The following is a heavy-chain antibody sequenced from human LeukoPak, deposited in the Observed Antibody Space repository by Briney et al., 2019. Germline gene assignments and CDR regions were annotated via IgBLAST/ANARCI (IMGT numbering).Heavy chain of an antibody. Sequence: SQTLSLTCTVSGGAINTDFYWSWIRQPPGKGLEWIGYIYYSGGTFYNPSLKSRLTMSIDTSKNQFSLKLTSVTAADTAVYYCARTIDSGYDLGVDHWGQGTLVTVSS. CDR3: ARTIDSGYDLGVDH. V-gene: IGHV4-30-4*01. CDR2: IYYSGGT. J-gene: IGHJ4*02. CDR1: GGAINTDFY. D-gene: IGHD5-12*01.